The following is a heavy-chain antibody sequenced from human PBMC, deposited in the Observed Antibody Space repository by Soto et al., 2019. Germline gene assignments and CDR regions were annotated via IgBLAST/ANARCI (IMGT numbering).Heavy chain of an antibody. D-gene: IGHD3-22*01. V-gene: IGHV3-33*01. CDR3: ARVGLSLLDSSGYFEIDAFDI. Sequence: QVQLVESGGGVVQPGRSLRLSCAASGFTFSSYGMYWVRQAPGKGLEWVAVIWYDGSNKYYADSVKGRFTISRDNSKNTLYLQMNSLRAEDTAVYYCARVGLSLLDSSGYFEIDAFDIWGQGTMVTVSS. J-gene: IGHJ3*02. CDR1: GFTFSSYG. CDR2: IWYDGSNK.